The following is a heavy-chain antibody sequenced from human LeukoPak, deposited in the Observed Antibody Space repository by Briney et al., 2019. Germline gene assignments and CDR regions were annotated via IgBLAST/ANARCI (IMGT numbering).Heavy chain of an antibody. CDR2: IIPIFGTA. D-gene: IGHD6-6*01. CDR1: GGTFSSYA. CDR3: AREGIAARAQPILFDY. Sequence: GASVKVSCKASGGTFSSYAISWVRQAPGQGLEWMGGIIPIFGTANYAQKFQGRVTITADESTSTAYMELSSLRSEDTAVYYCAREGIAARAQPILFDYWGQGTLVTVSS. J-gene: IGHJ4*02. V-gene: IGHV1-69*13.